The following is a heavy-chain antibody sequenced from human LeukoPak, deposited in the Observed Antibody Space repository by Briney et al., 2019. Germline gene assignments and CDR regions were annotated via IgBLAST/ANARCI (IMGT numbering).Heavy chain of an antibody. J-gene: IGHJ4*02. CDR2: IYYSGST. Sequence: KPSETLSLTCTVSGGSISSSSYYWGWIRQPPGKGLEWIGSIYYSGSTYYNPSLKSRVTISVDTSKNQFSLKLSSVTAADTAVYYCARHGSSGYYYRDYYFDYWGQGTLVTVSS. D-gene: IGHD3-22*01. CDR1: GGSISSSSYY. V-gene: IGHV4-39*01. CDR3: ARHGSSGYYYRDYYFDY.